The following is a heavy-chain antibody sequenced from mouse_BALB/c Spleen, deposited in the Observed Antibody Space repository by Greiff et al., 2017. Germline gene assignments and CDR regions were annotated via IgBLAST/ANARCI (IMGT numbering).Heavy chain of an antibody. V-gene: IGHV5-12-1*01. Sequence: EVHLVESGGGLVKPGGSLKLSCAASGFAFSSYDMSWVRQTPEKRLEWVAYISSGGGSTYYPDTVKGRFTISRDNAKNTLYLQMSSLKSEDTAMYYCARHRDAGFDYWGQGTTLTVSS. CDR2: ISSGGGST. D-gene: IGHD3-3*01. CDR3: ARHRDAGFDY. J-gene: IGHJ2*01. CDR1: GFAFSSYD.